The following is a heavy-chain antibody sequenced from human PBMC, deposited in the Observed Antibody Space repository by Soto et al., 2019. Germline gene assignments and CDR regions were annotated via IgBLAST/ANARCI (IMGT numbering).Heavy chain of an antibody. Sequence: ASVKVSCKASGYTFTDYYMHWVRQAPGQGLEWMGWINPNSGGTNYAQRFQGRVTMTRDTSISTAYMEVSRLRSDDTAVYYCARDKVAGDYYYYDMDVWGQGTTVTVSS. V-gene: IGHV1-2*02. D-gene: IGHD6-19*01. CDR1: GYTFTDYY. J-gene: IGHJ6*02. CDR3: ARDKVAGDYYYYDMDV. CDR2: INPNSGGT.